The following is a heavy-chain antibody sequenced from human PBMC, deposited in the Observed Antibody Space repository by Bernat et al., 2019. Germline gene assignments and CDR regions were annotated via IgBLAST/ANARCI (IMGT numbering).Heavy chain of an antibody. CDR3: ARPYYYAMDV. V-gene: IGHV3-48*03. CDR2: ISSSSTTI. CDR1: GFTFSSYE. Sequence: EVQLVESGGGLVQPGGSLRLSCAASGFTFSSYEMNWVRQAPGKGLEWISYISSSSTTIYFADSVKGRFTISRDNDKNLLYLQMNSLRSEDTAVYYCARPYYYAMDVWGQGTTVTVSS. J-gene: IGHJ6*02.